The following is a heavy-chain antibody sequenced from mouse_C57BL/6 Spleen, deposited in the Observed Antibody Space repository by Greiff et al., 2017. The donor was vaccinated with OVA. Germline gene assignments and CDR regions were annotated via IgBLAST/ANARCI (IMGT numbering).Heavy chain of an antibody. CDR3: ARRDSNYEGAWFAY. CDR2: INPNNGGT. J-gene: IGHJ3*01. V-gene: IGHV1-18*01. D-gene: IGHD2-5*01. Sequence: EVQLQQSGPELVKPGASVKIPCKASGYTFTDYNMDWVKQSHGKSLEWIGDINPNNGGTIYNQKFKGKATLTVDKSSSTAYMELRSLTSEDTAVYYCARRDSNYEGAWFAYWGQGTLVTVSA. CDR1: GYTFTDYN.